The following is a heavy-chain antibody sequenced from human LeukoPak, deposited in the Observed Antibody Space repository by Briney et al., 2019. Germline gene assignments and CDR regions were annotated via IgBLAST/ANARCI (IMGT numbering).Heavy chain of an antibody. CDR2: INGNGAST. Sequence: GGSLRLSCAASGFTFDTHAMSWVRQAPGKGLEWVSGINGNGASTYYSDSVKGRFTISRDSSKNTLYLQMSTLRAEDTAVYYCAKDQGYSYYYLDYWGQGTLVTVSS. CDR3: AKDQGYSYYYLDY. J-gene: IGHJ4*02. D-gene: IGHD5-18*01. V-gene: IGHV3-23*01. CDR1: GFTFDTHA.